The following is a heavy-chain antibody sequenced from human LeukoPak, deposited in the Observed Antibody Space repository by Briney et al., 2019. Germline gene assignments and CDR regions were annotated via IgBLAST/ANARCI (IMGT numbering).Heavy chain of an antibody. Sequence: SETLSLTCTVSGGSIGSYYWTWIRQPAGKGLEWIGRIYPSGSTNYNPSLKSRVTMSVDTSKNQFSLKLSSVTAADTAVYYCAREREAGGPFDYWGQGTLVTVSS. CDR1: GGSIGSYY. J-gene: IGHJ4*02. CDR2: IYPSGST. D-gene: IGHD1-26*01. V-gene: IGHV4-4*07. CDR3: AREREAGGPFDY.